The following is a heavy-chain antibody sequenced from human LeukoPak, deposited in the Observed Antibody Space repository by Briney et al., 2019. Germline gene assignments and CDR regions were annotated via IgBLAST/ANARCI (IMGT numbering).Heavy chain of an antibody. CDR2: INPDGSGT. D-gene: IGHD5-24*01. CDR3: TRALLSATSREE. J-gene: IGHJ4*02. CDR1: GFTFSSHW. V-gene: IGHV3-74*01. Sequence: PGGSLRLSCAASGFTFSSHWMHWVRQSREKGLVWVSRINPDGSGTTYADSVKGRFTISRDNTKNTLFLQMNSLRAEDTAVYFCTRALLSATSREEWGRGTLVTVSS.